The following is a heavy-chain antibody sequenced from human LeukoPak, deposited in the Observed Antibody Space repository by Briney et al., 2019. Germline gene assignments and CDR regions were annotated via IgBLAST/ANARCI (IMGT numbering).Heavy chain of an antibody. J-gene: IGHJ4*02. CDR1: GFSFSSYA. D-gene: IGHD2-15*01. Sequence: GGSLRLSCAASGFSFSSYAMTWARQAPVKGLEWVSAISGDGTRTYYADSVKSRFTISRDNSKNTLYLQMNSLRAEDTAVYYCAKAAAAATRHFSIGMYYFDYWGQGTLVTVSS. V-gene: IGHV3-23*01. CDR3: AKAAAAATRHFSIGMYYFDY. CDR2: ISGDGTRT.